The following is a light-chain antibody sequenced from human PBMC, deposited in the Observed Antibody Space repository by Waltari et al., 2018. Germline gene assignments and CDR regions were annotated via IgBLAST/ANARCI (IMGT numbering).Light chain of an antibody. V-gene: IGKV1-39*01. CDR3: QQRYSTRRYT. CDR1: KSISSY. J-gene: IGKJ2*01. Sequence: DIQMPQSPSSLSASVGDRVTITCRASKSISSYLNWYQQKPRKAHKPLIYAASSLQMGGPSKFSGSGSRTDFCLTISSLQPEDFATYYCQQRYSTRRYTFGQGTKLEIK. CDR2: AAS.